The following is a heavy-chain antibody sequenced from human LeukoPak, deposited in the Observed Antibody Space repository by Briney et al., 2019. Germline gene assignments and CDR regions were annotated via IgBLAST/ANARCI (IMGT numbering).Heavy chain of an antibody. J-gene: IGHJ5*02. D-gene: IGHD2-21*01. CDR2: ISGSGDNNDNT. CDR3: ATTGLLGDIP. CDR1: GFTFSTYA. V-gene: IGHV3-23*01. Sequence: GGSLRLSCAASGFTFSTYAMSWVRQAPGKGLEWVSAISGSGDNNDNTYYADSVKGQFTISRDNARKSVYLQMNSLRAEDTAVYYCATTGLLGDIPWGQGTLVTVSS.